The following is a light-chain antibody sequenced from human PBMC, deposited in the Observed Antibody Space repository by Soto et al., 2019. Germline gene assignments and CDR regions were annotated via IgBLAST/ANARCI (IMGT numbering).Light chain of an antibody. CDR3: QQYYTTLT. CDR1: QSVLYSSDNKNY. CDR2: WAS. V-gene: IGKV4-1*01. Sequence: DIVMTQSPDSLAVSMGERATINCKSSQSVLYSSDNKNYIAWYQQKPGQPPKLLIYWASTRDCGVPDRFSGSGSGINFSLFISSLQDEVVAVYYCQQYYTTLTFGGGTKVESK. J-gene: IGKJ4*01.